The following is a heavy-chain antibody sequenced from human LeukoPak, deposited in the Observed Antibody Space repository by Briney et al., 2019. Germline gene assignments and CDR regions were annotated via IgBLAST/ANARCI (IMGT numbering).Heavy chain of an antibody. CDR1: GGSISSYY. Sequence: SETLSLTCTVSGGSISSYYWSWIRQPPGKGLEWIGYIYYSGSTNYNPSLKSRVTISVDTSKNQFSLKLSSVTAADTAVYYCARDYYDSSGYCYGMDVWGQGTTVTVSS. J-gene: IGHJ6*02. CDR3: ARDYYDSSGYCYGMDV. V-gene: IGHV4-59*01. D-gene: IGHD3-22*01. CDR2: IYYSGST.